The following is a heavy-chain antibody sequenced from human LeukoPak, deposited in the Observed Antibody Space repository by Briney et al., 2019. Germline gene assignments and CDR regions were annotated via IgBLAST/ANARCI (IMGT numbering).Heavy chain of an antibody. CDR2: IKGDESAR. V-gene: IGHV3-7*01. J-gene: IGHJ4*02. CDR1: GFTFSTYW. D-gene: IGHD1-26*01. CDR3: ARDVGGSLDY. Sequence: GGSLRLSCGASGFTFSTYWMAWVRQAPGKGLEWVANIKGDESARHQADSVKGRFTISRDNAKKSVYLQMSSLRDEDTAVYYCARDVGGSLDYWGQGTLVTVSS.